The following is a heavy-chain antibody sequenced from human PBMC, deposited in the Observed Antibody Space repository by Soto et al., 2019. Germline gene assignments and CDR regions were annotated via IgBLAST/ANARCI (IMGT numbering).Heavy chain of an antibody. CDR3: AYSPSTMIQDAFDI. V-gene: IGHV1-18*01. CDR1: WYTFSSYG. Sequence: APVKVSCKASWYTFSSYGISWVRQGPGQGLEWMGWISAYNGNTNYAQKLQGRVTMTTDTSTSTAYMELRSLRSDDTAVYYCAYSPSTMIQDAFDIWGQGTMVTVSS. D-gene: IGHD3-22*01. J-gene: IGHJ3*02. CDR2: ISAYNGNT.